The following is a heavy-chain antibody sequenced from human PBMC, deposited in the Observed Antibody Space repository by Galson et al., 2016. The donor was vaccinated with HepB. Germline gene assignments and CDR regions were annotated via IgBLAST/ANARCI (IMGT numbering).Heavy chain of an antibody. J-gene: IGHJ4*02. D-gene: IGHD2-21*02. Sequence: SLRLSCAASGFTFNWFAMSWVRQAPGKGLEWVSLIFGGGVGTYYADSVKGRFTITRDNSKNTLYLEMNSLRAEDTAVYYCAKGGLCGGDCQRPPDWGQGTLVTVSS. CDR1: GFTFNWFA. V-gene: IGHV3-23*01. CDR3: AKGGLCGGDCQRPPD. CDR2: IFGGGVGT.